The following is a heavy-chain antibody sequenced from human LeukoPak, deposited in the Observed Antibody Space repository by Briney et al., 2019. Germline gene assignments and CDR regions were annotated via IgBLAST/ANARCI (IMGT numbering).Heavy chain of an antibody. CDR1: GFTFDDYG. Sequence: GGSLRLSCAASGFTFDDYGMSWVRQAPGKGLEWVSGLNWNGGDTAYADSEKGRFTISRDNAKNSLYLQMNSLRAEDTALYHCTRAGEEVAFDIWGQGTMVTVSS. CDR3: TRAGEEVAFDI. CDR2: LNWNGGDT. D-gene: IGHD1-14*01. V-gene: IGHV3-20*01. J-gene: IGHJ3*02.